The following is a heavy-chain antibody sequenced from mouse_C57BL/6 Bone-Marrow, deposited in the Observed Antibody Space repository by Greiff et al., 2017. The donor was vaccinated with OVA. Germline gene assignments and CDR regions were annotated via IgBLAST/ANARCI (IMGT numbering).Heavy chain of an antibody. CDR2: IRSKSNNYAT. CDR1: GFSFNTYA. Sequence: EVQLVESGGGLVQPKGSLKLSCAASGFSFNTYAMNWVRQAPGKGLEWVARIRSKSNNYATYYADSVKDRFTISRDDSESMLYLQMNNLKTEDTAMYYCVRQPLPWYFDVWGTGTTVTVSS. V-gene: IGHV10-1*01. J-gene: IGHJ1*03. CDR3: VRQPLPWYFDV.